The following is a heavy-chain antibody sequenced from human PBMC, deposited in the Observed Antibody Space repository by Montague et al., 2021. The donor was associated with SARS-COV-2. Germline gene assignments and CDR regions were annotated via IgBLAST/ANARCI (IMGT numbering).Heavy chain of an antibody. V-gene: IGHV4-34*01. CDR1: GGSFSGYY. Sequence: SETLSLTCAVCGGSFSGYYWSWIRQPPGKGLEWIGEINHSGSTXXXQSXXXRVTISVDTSKNQFSLKLSSVTAADTAVYYCARGSSFVTIFGVVITDPLFDYWGQGTLVTVSS. D-gene: IGHD3-3*01. CDR3: ARGSSFVTIFGVVITDPLFDY. J-gene: IGHJ4*02. CDR2: INHSGST.